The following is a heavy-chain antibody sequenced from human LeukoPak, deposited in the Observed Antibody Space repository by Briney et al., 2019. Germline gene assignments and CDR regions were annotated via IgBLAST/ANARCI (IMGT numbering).Heavy chain of an antibody. V-gene: IGHV1-69*04. D-gene: IGHD4-23*01. Sequence: ASVKVSCKASGGTFSSYAISWVRQAPGQGLEWMGRIIPNLGIANYAQKFQGRVTITADKSTSTAYMELSSLRSEDTAVYYCASHGSGDYGSNFGGPRNWGQGTTVTVSS. CDR2: IIPNLGIA. CDR3: ASHGSGDYGSNFGGPRN. CDR1: GGTFSSYA. J-gene: IGHJ6*02.